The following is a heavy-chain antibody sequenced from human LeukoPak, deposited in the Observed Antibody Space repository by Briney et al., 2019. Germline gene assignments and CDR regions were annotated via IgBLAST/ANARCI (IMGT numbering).Heavy chain of an antibody. CDR3: ARDQSYSSGWFGWFDP. Sequence: GGSLRLSCAASGFTFSSYSMNWVRQAPGKGLEWVSSISSSSSSYIYYADSVKVRFTISRDNAKDSLYLQMNSLRAEDTAVYYCARDQSYSSGWFGWFDPWGQGTLVTVSS. J-gene: IGHJ5*02. CDR1: GFTFSSYS. CDR2: ISSSSSSYI. D-gene: IGHD6-19*01. V-gene: IGHV3-21*01.